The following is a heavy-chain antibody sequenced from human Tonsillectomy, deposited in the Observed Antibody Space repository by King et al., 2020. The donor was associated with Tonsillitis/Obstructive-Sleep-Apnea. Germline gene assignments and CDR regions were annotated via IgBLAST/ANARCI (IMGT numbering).Heavy chain of an antibody. CDR3: ASAGGYYSGMDV. CDR2: IDPSDSYT. J-gene: IGHJ6*02. Sequence: QLVQSGAEVKKPGESLRISCKGSGYSFTSYWISWVRQMPGKGLEWMGRIDPSDSYTDYSPSFQGHVTISADKSISTAYLQWISLKASDTDMYYCASAGGYYSGMDVWGHGTTVTVSS. D-gene: IGHD3-10*01. V-gene: IGHV5-10-1*03. CDR1: GYSFTSYW.